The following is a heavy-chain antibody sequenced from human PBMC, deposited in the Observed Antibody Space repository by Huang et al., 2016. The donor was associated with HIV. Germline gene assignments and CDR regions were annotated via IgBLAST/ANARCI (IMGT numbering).Heavy chain of an antibody. CDR3: AKDIGGWGGYFDL. CDR2: ISWNSNTI. CDR1: RFSFDEYV. Sequence: VQLVESGGGLVQPGRSLRLSCAASRFSFDEYVMHWVRQPPGKGVGGVAGISWNSNTIDDADSVKGRFTISRDNAKNSLYLQMNSLRVEDTALYYCAKDIGGWGGYFDLWGRGTLVTVSS. V-gene: IGHV3-9*01. J-gene: IGHJ2*01. D-gene: IGHD3-16*01.